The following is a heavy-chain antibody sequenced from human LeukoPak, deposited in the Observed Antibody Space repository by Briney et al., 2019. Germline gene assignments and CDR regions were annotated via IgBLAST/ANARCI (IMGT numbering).Heavy chain of an antibody. V-gene: IGHV3-11*04. CDR1: GFTFSDYY. Sequence: GGSLRLSCAASGFTFSDYYMSWIRQAPGKGLEWVSYISSSGSTIYYADSVKGRFTISRDNAKNSLYLQMNSLRAEDTAVYYCARGFTPLYDFWSGYYHYYYYMDVWGKGTTVTVSS. CDR2: ISSSGSTI. CDR3: ARGFTPLYDFWSGYYHYYYYMDV. J-gene: IGHJ6*03. D-gene: IGHD3-3*01.